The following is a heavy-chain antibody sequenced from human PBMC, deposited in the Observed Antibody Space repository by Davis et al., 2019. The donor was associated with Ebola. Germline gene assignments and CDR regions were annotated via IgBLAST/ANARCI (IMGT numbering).Heavy chain of an antibody. CDR3: ARHIRFLEWLLYRENWFDP. J-gene: IGHJ5*02. V-gene: IGHV1-18*01. CDR2: ISAYNGNT. Sequence: ASVKVSCKASGYSFKNYAISWVRQAPGQGLEWMGWISAYNGNTNYAQILQGRVTMTTDTSTSTAYMELRSLRSDDTAVYYCARHIRFLEWLLYRENWFDPWGQGTLVTVSS. D-gene: IGHD3-3*01. CDR1: GYSFKNYA.